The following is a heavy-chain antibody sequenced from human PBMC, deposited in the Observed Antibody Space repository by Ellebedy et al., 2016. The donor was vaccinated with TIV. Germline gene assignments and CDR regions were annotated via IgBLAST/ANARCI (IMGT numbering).Heavy chain of an antibody. CDR2: VFDNGGST. D-gene: IGHD5-24*01. CDR3: ARRGRGGYDF. V-gene: IGHV3-64*02. CDR1: GFTFSKYS. J-gene: IGHJ4*02. Sequence: PGGSLRLSCAASGFTFSKYSMHWVRQAPGKGLEYVSAVFDNGGSTFYADSVKGRFTISRDNCKNTLYLQMGSLRADDMAVYYCARRGRGGYDFWGQGTLVAVSS.